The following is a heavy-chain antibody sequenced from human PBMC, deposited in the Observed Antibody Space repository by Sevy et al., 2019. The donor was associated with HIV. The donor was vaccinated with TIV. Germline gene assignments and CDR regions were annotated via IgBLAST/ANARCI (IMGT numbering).Heavy chain of an antibody. CDR1: GGSFSGYY. J-gene: IGHJ6*02. V-gene: IGHV4-34*01. D-gene: IGHD2-2*01. CDR3: AGGLDCSSTSCPPLYGMDV. CDR2: INHSGST. Sequence: SETLSLTCAVYGGSFSGYYWSWIRQPPGKGLEWIGEINHSGSTNYNPSLKSRVTISVDTSKNQFSLKLSSVTAADTAVYYCAGGLDCSSTSCPPLYGMDVWGQGTTVTVSS.